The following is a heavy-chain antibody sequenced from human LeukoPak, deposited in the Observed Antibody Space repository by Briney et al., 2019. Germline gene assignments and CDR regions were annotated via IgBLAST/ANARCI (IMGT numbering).Heavy chain of an antibody. CDR1: GFTFSSYA. V-gene: IGHV3-30-3*01. J-gene: IGHJ4*01. CDR2: ISYDGSNK. Sequence: GGSLRLSCAASGFTFSSYAMHWVRQAPGKGLEWVAVISYDGSNKYYADSVKGRFTISRDNSKNTLYLQMNSLRAEDTAVYYCARDLYEGSVGPYFDYWGXXXXXTVSS. D-gene: IGHD2/OR15-2a*01. CDR3: ARDLYEGSVGPYFDY.